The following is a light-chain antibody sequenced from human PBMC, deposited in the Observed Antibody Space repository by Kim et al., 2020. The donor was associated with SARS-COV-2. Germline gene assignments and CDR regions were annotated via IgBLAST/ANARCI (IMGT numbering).Light chain of an antibody. J-gene: IGKJ1*01. CDR3: QQAKSFPPT. CDR1: QDISRW. CDR2: VAS. Sequence: SFVGDRVTITCRAGQDISRWLAWYQQKPGKAPNLLIYVASSLQSGVPSRFSGSGSGTDFTLTISGLQPEDVATYYCQQAKSFPPTFGQGTKVDIK. V-gene: IGKV1-12*01.